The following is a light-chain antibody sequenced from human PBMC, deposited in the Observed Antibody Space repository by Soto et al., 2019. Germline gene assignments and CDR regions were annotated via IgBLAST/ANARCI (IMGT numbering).Light chain of an antibody. CDR1: QSISDT. V-gene: IGKV3-15*01. J-gene: IGKJ1*01. CDR3: KQYTNWLWT. Sequence: MVVTMSPAALCGAPGGRATLSCRASQSISDTLAWYQQKPGQAPRLLIHGASTRAPGFPARFSGSGSGTDSTLTISSLQSEDFAVYSCKQYTNWLWTFAEGTKVDI. CDR2: GAS.